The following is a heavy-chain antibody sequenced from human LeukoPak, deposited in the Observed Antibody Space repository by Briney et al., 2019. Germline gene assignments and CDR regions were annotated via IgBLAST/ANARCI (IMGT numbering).Heavy chain of an antibody. CDR2: ISSSSSYI. J-gene: IGHJ4*02. Sequence: GGSLRLSCAASVFTFSSYSMNWVRQAPGKGLEWVSSISSSSSYIYYADSVKGRFTISRDNAKNSLYLQMNSLRAEDTAVYYCARDLSSSWYGKLFDYWGQGTLVTVSS. CDR3: ARDLSSSWYGKLFDY. D-gene: IGHD6-13*01. V-gene: IGHV3-21*01. CDR1: VFTFSSYS.